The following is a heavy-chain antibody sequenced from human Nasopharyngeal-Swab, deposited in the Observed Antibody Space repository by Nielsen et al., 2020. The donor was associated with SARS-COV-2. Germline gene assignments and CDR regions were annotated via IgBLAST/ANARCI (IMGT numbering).Heavy chain of an antibody. D-gene: IGHD4-17*01. CDR3: ARDAPAHYGAFY. Sequence: GGSLRLSCAASGFTFSGYAVHWVRQAPGKGLEWVAVISYDGHTKFYADPVKGRFTIPRDEPKDTVYLEMNSLRVDDTAVYYCARDAPAHYGAFYWGRGTLVTVSS. CDR1: GFTFSGYA. CDR2: ISYDGHTK. V-gene: IGHV3-30-3*01. J-gene: IGHJ4*02.